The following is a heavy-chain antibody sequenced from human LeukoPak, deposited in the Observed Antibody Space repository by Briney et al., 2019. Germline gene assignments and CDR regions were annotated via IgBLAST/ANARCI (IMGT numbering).Heavy chain of an antibody. J-gene: IGHJ4*02. CDR3: ATPHYDSSGYFVY. CDR2: FDPEDGET. V-gene: IGHV1-24*01. CDR1: GYTLTELS. Sequence: AASVKVSCKVSGYTLTELSMHLVRQAPGKGLEWMGGFDPEDGETIYAQKFQGRVTMTEDTSTDTAYMELSSLRSEDTAVYYCATPHYDSSGYFVYWGQGILVTVSS. D-gene: IGHD3-22*01.